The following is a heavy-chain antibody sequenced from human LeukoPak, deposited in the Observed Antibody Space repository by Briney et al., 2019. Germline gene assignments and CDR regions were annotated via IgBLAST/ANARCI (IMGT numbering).Heavy chain of an antibody. J-gene: IGHJ6*03. D-gene: IGHD2-2*01. CDR1: GFTFDDYT. Sequence: GGSLRLSCAASGFTFDDYTMHWVRQAPGKGLEWVSLISWDGGSTYYADSVKGRFTISRDNSKNTLFLQMNSLRAEDTAVYYCAKDTGSTSGYYMDVWGKGTTVTVSS. CDR3: AKDTGSTSGYYMDV. CDR2: ISWDGGST. V-gene: IGHV3-43*01.